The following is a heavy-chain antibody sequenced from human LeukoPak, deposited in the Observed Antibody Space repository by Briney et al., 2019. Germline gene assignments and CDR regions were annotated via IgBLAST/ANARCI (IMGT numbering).Heavy chain of an antibody. V-gene: IGHV1-2*02. Sequence: ASVKVSCKASGYTFTDYYVHWMRQAPGQGLEWMGWINPNSGSTNYAQKFQGRVTMTRDTSITTAYMGLSRLRSDDTAVYYCAKSRGDSLDYWGQGTLVTVSS. J-gene: IGHJ4*02. CDR3: AKSRGDSLDY. CDR1: GYTFTDYY. D-gene: IGHD3-22*01. CDR2: INPNSGST.